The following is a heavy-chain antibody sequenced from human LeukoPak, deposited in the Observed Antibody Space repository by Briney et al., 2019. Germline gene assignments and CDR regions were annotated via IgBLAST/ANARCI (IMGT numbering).Heavy chain of an antibody. D-gene: IGHD2-21*01. V-gene: IGHV3-23*01. CDR3: AAISSYYYMDV. CDR2: ISGSGAGT. CDR1: GFTFDDYG. Sequence: GGSLRLSCAASGFTFDDYGMSWVRQAPGKGLEWVSGISGSGAGTHYADSVKGRFTISRDNSENTLYLQMNSLRAEDTAVYYCAAISSYYYMDVWGKGTTVTISS. J-gene: IGHJ6*03.